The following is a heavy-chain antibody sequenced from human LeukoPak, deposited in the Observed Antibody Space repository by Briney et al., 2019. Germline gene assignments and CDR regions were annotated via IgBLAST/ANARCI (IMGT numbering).Heavy chain of an antibody. CDR1: GFTVSTYY. CDR2: IYSGGST. V-gene: IGHV3-53*01. J-gene: IGHJ5*02. D-gene: IGHD6-25*01. CDR3: ARDSLAGWFDP. Sequence: PGGSLRLSCAASGFTVSTYYMIWVRQAPGKGLEWVSVIYSGGSTYYADSVKGRFTNSRDNSKNTLYLQMNSLRAEDTAVYYCARDSLAGWFDPWGQGTLVTVSS.